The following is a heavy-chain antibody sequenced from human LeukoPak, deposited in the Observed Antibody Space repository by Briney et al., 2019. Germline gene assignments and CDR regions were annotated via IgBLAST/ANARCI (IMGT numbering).Heavy chain of an antibody. Sequence: SETLSLTCTVSGGSISSSSHYWGWIRQPPGMGLEWIGIIYYSGSTYYNPSLNSRVTVSLDTSKNQFSLTVTSVTAADTAAYYCARRYCSGGHCYYFDSWGQGTLVTVSS. CDR1: GGSISSSSHY. J-gene: IGHJ4*02. D-gene: IGHD2-15*01. CDR2: IYYSGST. V-gene: IGHV4-39*01. CDR3: ARRYCSGGHCYYFDS.